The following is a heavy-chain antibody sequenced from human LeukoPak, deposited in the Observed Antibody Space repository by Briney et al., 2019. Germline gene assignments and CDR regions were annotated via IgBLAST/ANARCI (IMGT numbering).Heavy chain of an antibody. J-gene: IGHJ3*02. CDR1: GYTLTGHY. CDR3: ARRTGDDALDI. D-gene: IGHD7-27*01. Sequence: GASVKVSCKASGYTLTGHYIHWVRQAPGQGLEWMGWISPHSGFTMYPQRFQGRVTMTTDTSISTAFLEVRRLRSDDTAAYYCARRTGDDALDIWGQGTMITVYS. V-gene: IGHV1-2*02. CDR2: ISPHSGFT.